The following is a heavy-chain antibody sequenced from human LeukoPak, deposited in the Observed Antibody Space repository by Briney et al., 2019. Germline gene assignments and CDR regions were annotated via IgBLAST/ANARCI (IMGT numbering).Heavy chain of an antibody. CDR2: INASGGST. CDR3: ARDSGMVRGTVDY. V-gene: IGHV1-46*01. CDR1: GYTFTSYY. D-gene: IGHD3-10*01. Sequence: GATVKVSCKSSGYTFTSYYMYWVRQAPGQGLEWMGIINASGGSTSYAQKFQGRVTMTRDTSTSKVYMELSRLRSEDTAVYYCARDSGMVRGTVDYWGQGTLVTVS. J-gene: IGHJ4*02.